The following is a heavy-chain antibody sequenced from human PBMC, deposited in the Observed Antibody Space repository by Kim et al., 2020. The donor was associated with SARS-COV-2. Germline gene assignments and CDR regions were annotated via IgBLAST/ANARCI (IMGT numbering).Heavy chain of an antibody. CDR2: INPNTGDT. J-gene: IGHJ4*02. D-gene: IGHD2-21*01. Sequence: ASVKVSCKASGYTFTDYYMHCVRQAPGQGLEGMGRINPNTGDTNYAQSFQGRVTMTRDTYISTAYMERSRLRSDDTAVYYCAREVEVSTGRFLDYWGQGT. V-gene: IGHV1-2*06. CDR3: AREVEVSTGRFLDY. CDR1: GYTFTDYY.